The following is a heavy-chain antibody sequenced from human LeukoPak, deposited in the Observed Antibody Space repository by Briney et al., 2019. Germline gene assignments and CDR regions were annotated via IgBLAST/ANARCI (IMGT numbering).Heavy chain of an antibody. CDR3: AASGSSAYYEAY. D-gene: IGHD3-22*01. V-gene: IGHV3-7*01. CDR1: GFTFSTYW. CDR2: IKQDGSEK. J-gene: IGHJ4*02. Sequence: GGSLRLSCAASGFTFSTYWMSWVRQAPGKGLEWVANIKQDGSEKCYVDSVKGRFTISRDNAKNSLYLQMNSLRAEDTAVYYCAASGSSAYYEAYWGQGTLVTVSS.